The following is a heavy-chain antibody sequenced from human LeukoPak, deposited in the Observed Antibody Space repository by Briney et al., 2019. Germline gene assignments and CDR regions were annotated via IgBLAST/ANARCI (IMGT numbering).Heavy chain of an antibody. CDR1: GYTFTSYD. J-gene: IGHJ4*02. Sequence: ASVKVSCKASGYTFTSYDMNWVRQATGQGLEWMGWMNPNSGNTGYAQKFQGRVTITRNTSISTAYMELSSLRSEDTAVYYCARSLRSFHFDYWGQGTLVTVSS. D-gene: IGHD3-10*01. CDR3: ARSLRSFHFDY. V-gene: IGHV1-8*03. CDR2: MNPNSGNT.